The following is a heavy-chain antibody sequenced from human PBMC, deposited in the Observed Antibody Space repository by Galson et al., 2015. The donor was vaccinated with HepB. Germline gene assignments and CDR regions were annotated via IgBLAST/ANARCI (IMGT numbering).Heavy chain of an antibody. CDR3: ARGQYQQPLTGNWFDP. Sequence: QVQLQESGPGLVKPSQTLSLTCTVSGGSISSGGYYWSWIRQHPGKGLEWIGYTYYNPSLKSRVTISVDRSKNQFSLKLTSVTAADTAVYYCARGQYQQPLTGNWFDPWGQGTLVTVSS. V-gene: IGHV4-31*03. D-gene: IGHD2-2*01. J-gene: IGHJ5*02. CDR2: TYY. CDR1: GGSISSGGYY.